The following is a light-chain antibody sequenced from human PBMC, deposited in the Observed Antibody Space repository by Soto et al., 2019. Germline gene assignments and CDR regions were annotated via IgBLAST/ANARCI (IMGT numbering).Light chain of an antibody. J-gene: IGKJ1*01. Sequence: DIQMTQSPSSLSASVGDRVTITCRASQSISSYLNWYQQKPGKVPKLLIYAASSLQGGVPSRFSGSGSGTDFTLTISSLQPEDFATYYCQKSFSGPWTLGQGSKVDMK. CDR2: AAS. CDR1: QSISSY. V-gene: IGKV1-39*01. CDR3: QKSFSGPWT.